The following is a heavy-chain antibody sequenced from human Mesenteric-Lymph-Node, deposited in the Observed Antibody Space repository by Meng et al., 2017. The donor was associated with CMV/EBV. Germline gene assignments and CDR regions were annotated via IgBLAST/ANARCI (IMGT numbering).Heavy chain of an antibody. V-gene: IGHV4-31*03. CDR3: ARDAVGAPFDY. CDR1: GGSISSGGYY. D-gene: IGHD1-26*01. Sequence: CTGSGGSISSGGYYWSWIRQHPGRGLEWIGYIYYSGSAYYDPSLRSRVTISVDTSKNQFSLKLSSVTAADTAVYYCARDAVGAPFDYWGQGTLVTVSS. J-gene: IGHJ4*02. CDR2: IYYSGSA.